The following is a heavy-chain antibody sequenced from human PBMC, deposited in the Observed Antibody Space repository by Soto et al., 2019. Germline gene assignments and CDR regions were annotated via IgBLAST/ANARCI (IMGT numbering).Heavy chain of an antibody. J-gene: IGHJ4*02. Sequence: XESLNISCTGSGYTVTNSWINWVRQMPGKGLEWMGRIDPSDSYTTYNPSFQGHVTFSVDKSISTAYLQWHSLKASDTALYYCARPRYSSEFDYWGQGNLVTVSS. D-gene: IGHD6-19*01. CDR1: GYTVTNSW. CDR3: ARPRYSSEFDY. CDR2: IDPSDSYT. V-gene: IGHV5-10-1*01.